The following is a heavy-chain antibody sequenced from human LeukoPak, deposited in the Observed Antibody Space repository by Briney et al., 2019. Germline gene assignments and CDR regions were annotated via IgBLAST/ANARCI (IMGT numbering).Heavy chain of an antibody. D-gene: IGHD6-13*01. CDR3: ARDTTAAAPGGFDY. J-gene: IGHJ4*02. V-gene: IGHV4-59*01. CDR1: GGSISSYY. CDR2: IYYSGST. Sequence: SETLSLTCTVSGGSISSYYWSWIRQPPGKGLEWIGYIYYSGSTNYNPSLKSRVTISVDTSKNQFSLKLSSVTAADTAVYYCARDTTAAAPGGFDYWGQGTLVTVSS.